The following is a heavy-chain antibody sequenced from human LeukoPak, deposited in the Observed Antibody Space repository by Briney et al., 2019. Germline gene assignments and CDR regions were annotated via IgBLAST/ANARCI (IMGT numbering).Heavy chain of an antibody. D-gene: IGHD6-13*01. V-gene: IGHV4-59*01. Sequence: PSETLSLTCTVSGGSLSSYYWSWIRQPPGKGLEWIGYIYYSGSTNYNPSLKSRVTISVDTSKNQFSLRLSSMTAADTAVYYCARHSSSSRGWFDPWGQGTLVTVSS. CDR3: ARHSSSSRGWFDP. J-gene: IGHJ5*02. CDR1: GGSLSSYY. CDR2: IYYSGST.